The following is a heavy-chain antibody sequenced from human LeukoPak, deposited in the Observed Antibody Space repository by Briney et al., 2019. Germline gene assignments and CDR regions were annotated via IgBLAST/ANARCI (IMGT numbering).Heavy chain of an antibody. CDR1: GGSISSSSYY. Sequence: PSETLSLTCTVSGGSISSSSYYWGWIRQPPGKGLEWIGSIYYSGSTYYNPSLKSRATISVDTSKNQFSLKLSSVTAADTAVYYCARGSSRESAFDIWGQGTTVTVSS. V-gene: IGHV4-39*01. CDR2: IYYSGST. D-gene: IGHD3-10*01. CDR3: ARGSSRESAFDI. J-gene: IGHJ3*02.